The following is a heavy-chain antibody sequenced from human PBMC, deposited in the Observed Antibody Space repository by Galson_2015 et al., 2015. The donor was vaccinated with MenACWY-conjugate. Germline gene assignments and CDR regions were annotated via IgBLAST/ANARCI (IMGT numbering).Heavy chain of an antibody. J-gene: IGHJ4*02. D-gene: IGHD4-23*01. CDR2: ISSSSSYT. CDR3: ARDLLPAADPYGGNPFDY. CDR1: GFTFSDYY. Sequence: SLRLSCAASGFTFSDYYMSWIRQAPGKGLEWVSYISSSSSYTNYADSVKGRFTISRGNAKNSLYLQMNSLRAEDTAVYYCARDLLPAADPYGGNPFDYWGQGTLVTVPS. V-gene: IGHV3-11*05.